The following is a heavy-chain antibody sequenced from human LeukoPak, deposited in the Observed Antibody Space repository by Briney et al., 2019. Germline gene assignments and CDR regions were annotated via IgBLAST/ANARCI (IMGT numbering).Heavy chain of an antibody. CDR3: ARDSCGGDCWNAFDI. Sequence: GGSLRLSCGATGFTISSYWMHWVRQAPGKGLVWVSRINSDGSSTTYADSVKGRFTISRDNAKNTLYLQMNSLRADDTAVYYCARDSCGGDCWNAFDIWGQGTMVTVSS. D-gene: IGHD2-21*02. CDR1: GFTISSYW. CDR2: INSDGSST. J-gene: IGHJ3*02. V-gene: IGHV3-74*03.